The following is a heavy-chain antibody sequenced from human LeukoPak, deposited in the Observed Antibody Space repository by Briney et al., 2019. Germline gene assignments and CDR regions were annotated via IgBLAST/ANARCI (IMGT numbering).Heavy chain of an antibody. CDR1: GFSFSTYT. CDR2: ITSRRTPI. Sequence: GGSVLLSCAASGFSFSTYTMNWVRQARGKGLEWVSSITSRRTPITYADSVKGRFTISRDDAKNSLYLQMNSLRAEDTALYYCARVSGNYRDNWGPG. CDR3: ARVSGNYRDN. D-gene: IGHD1-26*01. V-gene: IGHV3-21*01. J-gene: IGHJ4*02.